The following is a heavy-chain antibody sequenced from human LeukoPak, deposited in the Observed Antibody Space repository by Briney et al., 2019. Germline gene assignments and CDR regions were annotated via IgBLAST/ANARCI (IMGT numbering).Heavy chain of an antibody. CDR3: ARDLRYDILTGSQTLYYYYGMDV. D-gene: IGHD3-9*01. J-gene: IGHJ6*02. Sequence: SETLSLTCTVSGGSISSYYWSWIRQPPGKGLEWIGYIYYSGSTNYNPSLKSRVTISVDTSKNQFSLKLSSVTAADTAVCYCARDLRYDILTGSQTLYYYYGMDVWGQGTTVTVSS. CDR1: GGSISSYY. V-gene: IGHV4-59*01. CDR2: IYYSGST.